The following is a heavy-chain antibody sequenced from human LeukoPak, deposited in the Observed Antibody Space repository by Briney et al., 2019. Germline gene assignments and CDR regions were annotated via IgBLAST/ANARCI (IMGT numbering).Heavy chain of an antibody. Sequence: ASVKVSCKASGYTFTSYDINWVRQASGQGLEWMGRINPNSGGTNYAQKFQGRVTMTRDTSISTAYMELSRLRSDDTAVYYCARVRYYGSGSYYSLYYYYYIDVWGKGTTVTVSS. CDR2: INPNSGGT. CDR1: GYTFTSYD. D-gene: IGHD3-10*01. CDR3: ARVRYYGSGSYYSLYYYYYIDV. V-gene: IGHV1-2*06. J-gene: IGHJ6*03.